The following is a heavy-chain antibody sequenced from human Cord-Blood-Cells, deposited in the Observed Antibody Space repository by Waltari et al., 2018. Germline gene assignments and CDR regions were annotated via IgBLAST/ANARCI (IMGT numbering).Heavy chain of an antibody. D-gene: IGHD7-27*01. CDR2: INHSGST. V-gene: IGHV4-34*01. CDR3: ASRPLGIKWYGMDV. Sequence: QVQLQQWGAGLLKPSETLSLTCAVHGGSFSGYYWSWIRQPPGKGLEWIGEINHSGSTNYNPSLKSRVTISVDTSKNQFSLKLSSVTAADTAVYYCASRPLGIKWYGMDVWGQGTTVTVSS. J-gene: IGHJ6*02. CDR1: GGSFSGYY.